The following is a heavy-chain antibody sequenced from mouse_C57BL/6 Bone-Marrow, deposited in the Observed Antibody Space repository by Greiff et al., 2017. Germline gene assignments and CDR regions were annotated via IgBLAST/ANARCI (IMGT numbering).Heavy chain of an antibody. CDR3: AKLGRYFDV. CDR1: GYSITSGYY. Sequence: EVQLVESGPGLVKPSQSLSLTCSVTGYSITSGYYWNWIRQFPGNKLEWMGYISYDGSNNYNPSLKDRISITRDTSKNQFFLKLNSVTTEDTATYYGAKLGRYFDVWGTGTTVTVSS. J-gene: IGHJ1*03. CDR2: ISYDGSN. D-gene: IGHD4-1*01. V-gene: IGHV3-6*01.